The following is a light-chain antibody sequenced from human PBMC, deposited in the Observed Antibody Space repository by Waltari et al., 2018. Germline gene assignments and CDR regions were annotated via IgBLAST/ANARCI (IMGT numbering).Light chain of an antibody. Sequence: IMMRQSPATLSLSPGERATRSCTIRQSVGSNLAWYQQKPGQAPRLLIYDDSTRATDIPVRFSGSGSGTDFTLTISSVQSADFAVYYCQQYDKWPLYSFGQGTKVEIK. J-gene: IGKJ2*01. CDR2: DDS. V-gene: IGKV3-15*01. CDR3: QQYDKWPLYS. CDR1: QSVGSN.